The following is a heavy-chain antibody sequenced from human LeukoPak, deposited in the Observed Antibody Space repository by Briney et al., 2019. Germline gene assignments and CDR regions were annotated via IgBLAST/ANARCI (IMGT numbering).Heavy chain of an antibody. D-gene: IGHD1-26*01. Sequence: GGSLRLSCAASGFTFSTYAMNWVRQAPGKGLEWVSGISGSGGSTWYADSVRGRFTISRDNSKNTLYLQMNRLRAEDTATYYCAKYRTGPPYGLDVWGQGTTVTVSS. CDR2: ISGSGGST. V-gene: IGHV3-23*01. J-gene: IGHJ6*02. CDR1: GFTFSTYA. CDR3: AKYRTGPPYGLDV.